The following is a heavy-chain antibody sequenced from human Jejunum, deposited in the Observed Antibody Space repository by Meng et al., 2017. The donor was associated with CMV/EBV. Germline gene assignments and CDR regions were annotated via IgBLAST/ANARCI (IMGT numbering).Heavy chain of an antibody. J-gene: IGHJ3*02. V-gene: IGHV3-21*01. CDR2: ISDRGGYI. CDR3: ARASGSYSDAFDI. CDR1: GFPFSDYS. Sequence: SGFPFSDYSMNWVRQAPGKGLECVSSISDRGGYIYYADSVRGRFTISRDNAKSSLYLHVNTLRAEDTAVYYCARASGSYSDAFDIWGQGTMVTVSS. D-gene: IGHD1-26*01.